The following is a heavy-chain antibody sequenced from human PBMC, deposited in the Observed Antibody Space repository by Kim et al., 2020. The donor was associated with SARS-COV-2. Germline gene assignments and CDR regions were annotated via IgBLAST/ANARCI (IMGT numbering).Heavy chain of an antibody. CDR2: ISGSGGST. D-gene: IGHD3-9*01. CDR3: AKGLTGYYKALGEN. V-gene: IGHV3-23*01. CDR1: GFTFSSYA. Sequence: GGSLRLSCAASGFTFSSYAMSWVRQAPGKGLEWVSAISGSGGSTYYADSVKGRFTISRDNSKNTLYLQMNSLRAEDTAVYYCAKGLTGYYKALGENWGQGTLVTVSS. J-gene: IGHJ4*02.